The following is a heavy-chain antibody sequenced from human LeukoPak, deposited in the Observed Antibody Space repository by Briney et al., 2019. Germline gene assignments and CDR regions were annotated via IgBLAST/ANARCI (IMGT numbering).Heavy chain of an antibody. CDR3: ARAGASGAVAGTFDY. V-gene: IGHV1-18*04. Sequence: ASVKVSCKASGYTFTGYYMHWVRQAPGQGLEWMGWISAYNGNTNYAQKLQGRVTMTTDTSTSTAYMELRSLRSDDTAVYYCARAGASGAVAGTFDYCGQGTLVTVSS. D-gene: IGHD6-19*01. J-gene: IGHJ4*02. CDR2: ISAYNGNT. CDR1: GYTFTGYY.